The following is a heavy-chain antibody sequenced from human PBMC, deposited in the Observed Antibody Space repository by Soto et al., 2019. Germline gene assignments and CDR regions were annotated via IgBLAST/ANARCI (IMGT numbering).Heavy chain of an antibody. D-gene: IGHD3-22*01. Sequence: PGGSLRLSCAASGFTFSSYAMHWVRQAPGKGLEWVAVISYDGSNKYYADSVKGRFTISRDNSKNTLYLQMNSLRAEDTAVYYCACGGSGYYYVLPDWGQGTLVTVSS. CDR3: ACGGSGYYYVLPD. V-gene: IGHV3-30-3*01. J-gene: IGHJ4*02. CDR2: ISYDGSNK. CDR1: GFTFSSYA.